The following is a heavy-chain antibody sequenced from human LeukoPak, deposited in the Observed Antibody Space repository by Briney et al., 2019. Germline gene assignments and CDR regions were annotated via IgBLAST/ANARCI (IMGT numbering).Heavy chain of an antibody. CDR3: AGTLLGLLPRTY. CDR2: INHSGST. Sequence: SETLSLTCAVYGGSFSGYYWSWIRQPPGKGLEWIGEINHSGSTNYNPSFKSRVTISVDTSKNQFSLKLSSVTAADTAVSFCAGTLLGLLPRTYWGQGTLVTVSS. D-gene: IGHD3-22*01. CDR1: GGSFSGYY. V-gene: IGHV4-34*01. J-gene: IGHJ4*02.